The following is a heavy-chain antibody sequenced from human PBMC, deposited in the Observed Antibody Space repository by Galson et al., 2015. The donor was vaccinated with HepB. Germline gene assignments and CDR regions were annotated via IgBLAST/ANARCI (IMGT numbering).Heavy chain of an antibody. CDR3: ARDDYGDYVY. CDR1: GFTFSSYS. Sequence: SLRLSCAASGFTFSSYSMNWVRQAPGKGLEWLSYISTSSRSGTIYYADSVKGRFTISRDNAKNSLYLQMNSLRAEDTAVYYCARDDYGDYVYWGQGTLVTVSS. V-gene: IGHV3-48*01. D-gene: IGHD4-17*01. J-gene: IGHJ4*02. CDR2: ISTSSRSGTI.